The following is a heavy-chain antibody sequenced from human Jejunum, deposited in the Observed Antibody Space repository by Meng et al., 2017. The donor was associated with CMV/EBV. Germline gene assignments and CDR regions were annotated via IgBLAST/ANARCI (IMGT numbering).Heavy chain of an antibody. CDR2: TSYDGNSQ. D-gene: IGHD3-16*01. J-gene: IGHJ4*02. CDR3: ARDGGGFNSSPFDC. Sequence: SGFTFSSDAMRWVRQAPGKGLEWVAVTSYDGNSQYYTDSVEGRFTFSRDNSDNMLYLQMNSLRADDTAVYYCARDGGGFNSSPFDCWGQGTLVTVSS. V-gene: IGHV3-30*04. CDR1: GFTFSSDA.